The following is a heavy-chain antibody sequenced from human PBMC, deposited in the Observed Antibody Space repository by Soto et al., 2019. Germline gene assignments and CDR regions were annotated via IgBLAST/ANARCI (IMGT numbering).Heavy chain of an antibody. CDR1: GVSITSYY. V-gene: IGHV4-59*08. D-gene: IGHD3-3*01. CDR3: ARQDFGDAFDI. J-gene: IGHJ3*02. Sequence: SETLSLTCTVSGVSITSYYWNWIRQTPEKGLEWIGFAHYSGGTSFNPSLKSRLSMSVDTSKNQYSLKLNFLTAADTAMYYCARQDFGDAFDIWGQGTMVTVSS. CDR2: AHYSGGT.